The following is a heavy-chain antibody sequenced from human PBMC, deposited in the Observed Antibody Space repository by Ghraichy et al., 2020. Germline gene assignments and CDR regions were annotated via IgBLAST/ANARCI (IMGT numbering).Heavy chain of an antibody. CDR1: GFSFTDYW. Sequence: GGSLRLSCAASGFSFTDYWMHWVRQTPGRGLEWDSHLNIDGTTVNYADSVKGRFTISRDNAKNTMYLQMISLTVEDTAVYYCVRSYKDGLRHFDYWGQGTLVTVSS. V-gene: IGHV3-74*01. D-gene: IGHD1-14*01. CDR2: LNIDGTTV. J-gene: IGHJ4*02. CDR3: VRSYKDGLRHFDY.